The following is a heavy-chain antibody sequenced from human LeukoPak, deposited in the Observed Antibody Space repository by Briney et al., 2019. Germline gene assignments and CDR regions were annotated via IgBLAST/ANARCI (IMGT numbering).Heavy chain of an antibody. J-gene: IGHJ4*02. CDR2: INPNSGGT. CDR1: GYTFTGYY. CDR3: ARDVSRVGAFDY. V-gene: IGHV1-2*02. D-gene: IGHD1-26*01. Sequence: GASVKVSCKASGYTFTGYYMHWVRQAPGQGLEWMGWINPNSGGTNYAQKFQGRVTMTRDTSNSTAYMELSRLRSDDTAVYYCARDVSRVGAFDYWGQGTLVTVSS.